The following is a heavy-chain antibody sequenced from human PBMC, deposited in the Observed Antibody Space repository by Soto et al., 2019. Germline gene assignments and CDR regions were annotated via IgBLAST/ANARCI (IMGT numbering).Heavy chain of an antibody. CDR3: AKEGIYGSGRSYGMDV. CDR2: ISGSGGGT. V-gene: IGHV3-23*01. Sequence: PGGSLRLSCAASAFTFSRHAMSWVRQAPGKGLDWVSGISGSGGGTYYADSVKGRFTISRDNSKNTLYLQMNSLRAEDTAVYYCAKEGIYGSGRSYGMDVWGQGTTGTVSS. J-gene: IGHJ6*02. CDR1: AFTFSRHA. D-gene: IGHD3-10*01.